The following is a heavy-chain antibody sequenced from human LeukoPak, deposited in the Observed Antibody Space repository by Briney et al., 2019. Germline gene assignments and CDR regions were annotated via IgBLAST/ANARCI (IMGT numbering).Heavy chain of an antibody. CDR3: AREGGYYDSSGYYLTFDY. J-gene: IGHJ4*02. Sequence: GGSLRLSRAAPGFTFIDYNMSWVRQAPGEGLERGSDICSSSSYIYYADSVKGRFTISRDNAKNSLYLQMNSLRAEDTAVYYCAREGGYYDSSGYYLTFDYWGQGTLVTVSS. V-gene: IGHV3-21*01. D-gene: IGHD3-22*01. CDR1: GFTFIDYN. CDR2: ICSSSSYI.